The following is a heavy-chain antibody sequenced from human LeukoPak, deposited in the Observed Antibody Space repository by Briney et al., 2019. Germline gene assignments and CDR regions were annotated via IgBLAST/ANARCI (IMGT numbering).Heavy chain of an antibody. V-gene: IGHV3-48*03. CDR2: IGSGGSPI. CDR3: ARGWYYL. J-gene: IGHJ3*01. CDR1: GFTFSSYA. Sequence: GGSLRLSCAASGFTFSSYAMSWVRQAPGKGLEWVSYIGSGGSPIYYADSAKGRFTISRDNAKNSLYLQMNSLRAEDTAVYYCARGWYYLWGQGTMVTVSS. D-gene: IGHD3-10*01.